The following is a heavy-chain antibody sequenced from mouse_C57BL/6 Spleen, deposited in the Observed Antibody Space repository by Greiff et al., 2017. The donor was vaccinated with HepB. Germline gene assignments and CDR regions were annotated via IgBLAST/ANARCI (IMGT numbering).Heavy chain of an antibody. D-gene: IGHD1-1*01. CDR2: IYPGDGDT. J-gene: IGHJ2*01. V-gene: IGHV1-82*01. CDR3: AREGDYGSSYYFDY. CDR1: GYAFSSSW. Sequence: QVQLKESGPELVKPGASVKISCKASGYAFSSSWMNWVKQRPGKGLEWIGRIYPGDGDTNYNGKFKGKATLTAAKSSTTAYMQLSILTSEDSAVYFCAREGDYGSSYYFDYWGQGTTLTVSS.